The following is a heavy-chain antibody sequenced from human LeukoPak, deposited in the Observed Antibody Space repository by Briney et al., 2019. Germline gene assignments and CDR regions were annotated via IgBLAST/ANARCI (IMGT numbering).Heavy chain of an antibody. D-gene: IGHD3-10*01. V-gene: IGHV1-18*01. Sequence: ASVKVSCKASGYTFTSYGISWVRQAPGQGLEWIGWISAYNGNTNYAQKLQGRVTMTTDTSTSTAYMELRSLRSDDTAVYYCARTYGSGSYYNVIPFDYWGQGTLVTVSS. CDR3: ARTYGSGSYYNVIPFDY. J-gene: IGHJ4*02. CDR2: ISAYNGNT. CDR1: GYTFTSYG.